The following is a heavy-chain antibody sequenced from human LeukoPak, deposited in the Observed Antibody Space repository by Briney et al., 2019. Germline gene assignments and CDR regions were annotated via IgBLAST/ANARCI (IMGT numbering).Heavy chain of an antibody. CDR3: ARHSGSTGGAFDI. V-gene: IGHV4-59*08. Sequence: SETLSLTCTVSGASFSSYYWSWLRQPPGKGLEWIAYIFYNGNTKYNPSLKSRVTISVDTSKNQFSLKLSSVTAADTAVYYCARHSGSTGGAFDIWGQGTMVTVSS. J-gene: IGHJ3*02. CDR2: IFYNGNT. CDR1: GASFSSYY. D-gene: IGHD3-10*01.